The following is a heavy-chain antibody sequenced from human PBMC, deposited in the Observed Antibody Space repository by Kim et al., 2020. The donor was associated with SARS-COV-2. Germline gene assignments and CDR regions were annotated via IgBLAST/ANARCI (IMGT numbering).Heavy chain of an antibody. CDR2: ISYDGSNK. Sequence: GGSLRLSCAASGFTFSSYAMHWVRQAPGKGLEWEAVISYDGSNKYYADSVKGRFTISRDNSKNTLYLQMNSLRAEDTAVYYCARDRRRVVPAATGDYWGQGTLVTVSS. V-gene: IGHV3-30*04. D-gene: IGHD2-2*01. CDR1: GFTFSSYA. J-gene: IGHJ4*02. CDR3: ARDRRRVVPAATGDY.